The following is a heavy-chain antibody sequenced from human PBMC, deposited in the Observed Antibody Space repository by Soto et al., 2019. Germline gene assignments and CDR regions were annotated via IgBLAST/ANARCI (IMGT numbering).Heavy chain of an antibody. CDR2: ISYDGSNK. CDR3: ARDRLGSGWPKLYGMDV. D-gene: IGHD6-19*01. V-gene: IGHV3-30-3*01. Sequence: GGSLRLSCAASGFTFSSYAMHWVRQAPGKGLEWVAVISYDGSNKYYADSVKGRFTISRDNSKNTLYLQMNSLRAEDTAVYYCARDRLGSGWPKLYGMDVWGQGTTVTVSS. CDR1: GFTFSSYA. J-gene: IGHJ6*02.